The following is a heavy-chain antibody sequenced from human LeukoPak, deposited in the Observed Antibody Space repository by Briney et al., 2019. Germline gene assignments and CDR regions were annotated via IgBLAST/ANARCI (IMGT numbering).Heavy chain of an antibody. CDR1: GGSISSSSYY. Sequence: SETLSLTCTVSGGSISSSSYYWGWIRQPPGKGLEWIGSIYYSGSTNYNPSLKSRVTISVDTSKNQFSLKLSSVTAADTAVYYCARGGPSGSYYRQPTDYYYYYYMDVWGKGTTVTVSS. V-gene: IGHV4-39*07. CDR3: ARGGPSGSYYRQPTDYYYYYYMDV. D-gene: IGHD3-10*01. J-gene: IGHJ6*03. CDR2: IYYSGST.